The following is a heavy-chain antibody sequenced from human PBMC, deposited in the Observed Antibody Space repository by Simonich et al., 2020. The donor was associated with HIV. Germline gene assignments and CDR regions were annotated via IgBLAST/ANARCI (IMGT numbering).Heavy chain of an antibody. Sequence: QVQLQQWGAGLLKPSETLSLTCAVYGGSFSGYYWRWFRQPPGKGLEWIGKINHSGINNYKSSLNSRATISVDKSKNQFSLKLSSVTAADTAIYYCARRDRELILYFDYWGQGNLVTVSS. V-gene: IGHV4-34*01. CDR1: GGSFSGYY. D-gene: IGHD3-3*01. CDR2: INHSGIN. CDR3: ARRDRELILYFDY. J-gene: IGHJ4*02.